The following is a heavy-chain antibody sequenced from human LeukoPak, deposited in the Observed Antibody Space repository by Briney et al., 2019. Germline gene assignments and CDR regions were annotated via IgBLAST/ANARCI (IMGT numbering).Heavy chain of an antibody. Sequence: SETLSLTCTVSGGSISSSSYYWGWIRQPPGEGLEWIGSIYYSGSTYYNPSLKSRVTISVDTSKNQFSLKLSSVTAADTAVYYCDTYYYDSSGYYWDYWGQGTLVTVSS. J-gene: IGHJ4*02. CDR2: IYYSGST. V-gene: IGHV4-39*07. CDR3: DTYYYDSSGYYWDY. CDR1: GGSISSSSYY. D-gene: IGHD3-22*01.